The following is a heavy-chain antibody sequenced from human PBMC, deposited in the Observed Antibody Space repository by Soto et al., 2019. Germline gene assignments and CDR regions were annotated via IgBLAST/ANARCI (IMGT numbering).Heavy chain of an antibody. Sequence: GESLKISCKGSGYSFTSYWIGWVRQMPGKGLEWMGIIYPGDSDTRYSPSFQGQVTISADKSISTAYLQWSSLKASDTAIYYSGSTNYNPSLKSRVTISVDTSKNQFSLKLSSVTAADTAVYYCARAINYDFWSGYYPGTTDYYYMDVWGKGTTVTVS. CDR3: GSTNYNPSLKSRVTISVDTSKNQFSLKLSSVTAADTAVYYCARAINYDFWSGYYPGTTDYYYMDV. CDR1: GYSFTSYW. V-gene: IGHV5-51*01. J-gene: IGHJ6*03. D-gene: IGHD3-10*01. CDR2: IYPGDSDT.